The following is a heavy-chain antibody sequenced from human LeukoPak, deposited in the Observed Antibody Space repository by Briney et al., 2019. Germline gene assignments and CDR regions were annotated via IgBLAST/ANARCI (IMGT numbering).Heavy chain of an antibody. V-gene: IGHV3-7*01. CDR2: IKQDGSEK. Sequence: GGSLRLSCAASGFTFSNAWMGWVRQAPGKGLEWVANIKQDGSEKYYVDSVKGRFTISRDNAKNSLYLQMNSLRAEDTAVYYCAREVWFGESSDWGQGTLVTVSS. D-gene: IGHD3-10*01. CDR1: GFTFSNAW. J-gene: IGHJ4*02. CDR3: AREVWFGESSD.